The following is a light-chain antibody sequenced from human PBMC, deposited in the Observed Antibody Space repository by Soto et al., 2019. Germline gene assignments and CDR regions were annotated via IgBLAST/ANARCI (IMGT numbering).Light chain of an antibody. J-gene: IGLJ2*01. CDR2: YDN. CDR1: NIGSRS. Sequence: SYELAQPPSVSVAPGQTARINCGEYNIGSRSVHWYQQKPGQAPMLVIYYDNDRPSGIPERFSGSNSGNTATLTLSRAEAGDEADYYCQVWDSANDRVVFGGGTQLTVL. CDR3: QVWDSANDRVV. V-gene: IGLV3-21*04.